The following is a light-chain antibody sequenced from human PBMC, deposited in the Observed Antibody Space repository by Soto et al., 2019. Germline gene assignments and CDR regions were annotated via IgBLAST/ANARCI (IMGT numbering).Light chain of an antibody. CDR1: QSVRSN. Sequence: EVVMAQSPDILSVSPGGRATLSCRASQSVRSNLAWYQQKPGQAPRLLIYGASTRATGIPVRFSGSGSGTEFALTISSLQSEDFAVYYCQQYNNWPPITFGQGTRLEIK. CDR2: GAS. CDR3: QQYNNWPPIT. J-gene: IGKJ5*01. V-gene: IGKV3-15*01.